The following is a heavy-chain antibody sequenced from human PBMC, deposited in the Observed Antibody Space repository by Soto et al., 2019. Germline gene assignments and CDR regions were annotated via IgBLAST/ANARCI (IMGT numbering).Heavy chain of an antibody. Sequence: ASVKVSCKASGYTFISYDVNWVRQATGQGLEWMGWVNPNSGKTVYAQKFQGRVTMTRNTSINTAYMELGGLTSDDTGVYYCAKGRDLEVRWDWGQGTLVTVSS. CDR2: VNPNSGKT. V-gene: IGHV1-8*01. D-gene: IGHD1-26*01. J-gene: IGHJ4*02. CDR1: GYTFISYD. CDR3: AKGRDLEVRWD.